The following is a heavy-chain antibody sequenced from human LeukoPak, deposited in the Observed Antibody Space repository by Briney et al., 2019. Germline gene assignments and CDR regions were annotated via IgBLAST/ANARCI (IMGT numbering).Heavy chain of an antibody. Sequence: SETLSLTCAVYGGSFSGYYWSWIRQPPGKGLEWIGEINHSGSTNYNPSLKSRVTISVDTSKNQFSLKLSSATAADTAVYYCARRGKPIRNYYFYYCGQGTLVTVSS. CDR1: GGSFSGYY. J-gene: IGHJ4*02. V-gene: IGHV4-34*01. D-gene: IGHD1-14*01. CDR3: ARRGKPIRNYYFYY. CDR2: INHSGST.